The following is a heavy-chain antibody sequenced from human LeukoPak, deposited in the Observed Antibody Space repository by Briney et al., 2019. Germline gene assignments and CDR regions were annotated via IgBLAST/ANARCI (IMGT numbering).Heavy chain of an antibody. CDR1: GFTFSSYW. J-gene: IGHJ4*02. V-gene: IGHV3-7*01. Sequence: PGGSLRLSCAASGFTFSSYWMSWVRQAPGKGPEWVANISRDGGEKYHVDSVKGRFTISRDNAKNSLYLQMNSLRTEDTAIYYCARAPEGSGSSYYFDYWGQGILVTVSS. CDR3: ARAPEGSGSSYYFDY. CDR2: ISRDGGEK. D-gene: IGHD3-10*01.